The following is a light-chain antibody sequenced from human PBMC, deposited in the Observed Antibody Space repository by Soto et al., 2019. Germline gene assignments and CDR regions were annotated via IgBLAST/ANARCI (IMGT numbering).Light chain of an antibody. V-gene: IGKV1-5*03. CDR2: KAS. CDR1: QGISSW. J-gene: IGKJ1*01. Sequence: IQLTQSPSSLSASVGDRVTITCRASQGISSWLAWYQQKPGKAPKLLIYKASSLESGVPSRFSGSGSGTEFTLTISSLQPDDFATYYCQQYNSYSSTFGQGTKADIK. CDR3: QQYNSYSST.